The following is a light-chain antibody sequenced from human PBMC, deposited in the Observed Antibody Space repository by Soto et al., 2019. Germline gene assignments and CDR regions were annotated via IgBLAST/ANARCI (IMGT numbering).Light chain of an antibody. V-gene: IGKV1-17*01. CDR2: AAS. J-gene: IGKJ1*01. Sequence: SQTDPLSFSLASSVGDSGPNTCRARQGISSFAWWYQKPAQAPPQLMNCAASRLQSGAASRSSSSASRKVSPTTSSLLSEDVAATYCRQHNNCHPWTFGQGTKVDIK. CDR3: RQHNNCHPWT. CDR1: QGISSF.